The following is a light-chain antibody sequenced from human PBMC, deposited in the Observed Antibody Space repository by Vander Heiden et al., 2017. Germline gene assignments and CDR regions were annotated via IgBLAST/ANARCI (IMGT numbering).Light chain of an antibody. CDR1: SSDVGGYNY. V-gene: IGLV2-14*01. CDR3: SSYTSSSTL. Sequence: QSALTQPASVSGSPGQSITISCTGTSSDVGGYNYVSWYQQHPGKVPKLMIYDVSNRPSGVSNRFSGSKSGNTASLTISGLQAEDEADYYCSSYTSSSTLFGGGTKLTGL. J-gene: IGLJ3*02. CDR2: DVS.